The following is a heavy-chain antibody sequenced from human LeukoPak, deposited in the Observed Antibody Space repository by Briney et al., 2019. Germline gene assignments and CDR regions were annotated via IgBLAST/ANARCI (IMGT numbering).Heavy chain of an antibody. Sequence: SETLSLTCTVSGGSISSSSYYWGWIRRPPGKGLEWIGSIYYSGSTYYNPSLKSRVTISVDTSKNQFSLKLSSVTAADTAVYYCARDGSGYYYFAFDIWGQGTMVTVSS. D-gene: IGHD3-22*01. CDR1: GGSISSSSYY. J-gene: IGHJ3*02. V-gene: IGHV4-39*07. CDR2: IYYSGST. CDR3: ARDGSGYYYFAFDI.